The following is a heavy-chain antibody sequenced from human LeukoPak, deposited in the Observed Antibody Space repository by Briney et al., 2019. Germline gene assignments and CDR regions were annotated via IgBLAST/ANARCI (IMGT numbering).Heavy chain of an antibody. Sequence: PGGSLRLSCAASGFTFSSYAMPWVRQAPGKGLEWVAVISYDGSNKYYADSVKGRFTISRDNSKNMLYLQMNSLRAEDTAVHYCARWGYSSSNNLSAWGQGTLVTVSS. J-gene: IGHJ5*02. V-gene: IGHV3-30-3*01. D-gene: IGHD6-13*01. CDR1: GFTFSSYA. CDR3: ARWGYSSSNNLSA. CDR2: ISYDGSNK.